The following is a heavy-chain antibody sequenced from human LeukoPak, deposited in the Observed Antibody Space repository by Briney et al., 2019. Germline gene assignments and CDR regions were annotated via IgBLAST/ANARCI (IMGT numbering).Heavy chain of an antibody. V-gene: IGHV4-39*07. J-gene: IGHJ6*03. CDR1: GGSISSSSYY. Sequence: SETLSLTCTVSGGSISSSSYYWGWIRQPPGKGLEWIGSIYYSGSTNYNPSLKSRVTISVDTSKNQFSLKLSSVTAADTAVYYCAREAPLGGSGSYWDYYYYMDVWGKGTTVTVSS. CDR3: AREAPLGGSGSYWDYYYYMDV. CDR2: IYYSGST. D-gene: IGHD3-10*01.